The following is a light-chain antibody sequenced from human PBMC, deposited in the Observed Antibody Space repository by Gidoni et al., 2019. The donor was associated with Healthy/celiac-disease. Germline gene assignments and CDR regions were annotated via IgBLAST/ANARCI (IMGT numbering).Light chain of an antibody. Sequence: QAGLTQPPSVSKGLRQPATLTCTGNSNNVGNQGAAWLQQHQGHPPKLLSYRNNNRPSGISERLSASRSGNTASLTITGLQPEDEADYYCSAWDSSLSAVVFGGGTKLTVL. CDR2: RNN. CDR1: SNNVGNQG. CDR3: SAWDSSLSAVV. V-gene: IGLV10-54*01. J-gene: IGLJ2*01.